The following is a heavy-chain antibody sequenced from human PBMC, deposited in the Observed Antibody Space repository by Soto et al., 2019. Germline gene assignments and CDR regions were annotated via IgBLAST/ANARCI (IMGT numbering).Heavy chain of an antibody. V-gene: IGHV3-11*06. Sequence: SLKISCVASGFTFSDYYMSWIRQAPGKGLEWVSYISSSSSYTNYADSVKGRFTISRDNAKNSLYLQMNSLRAEDTAVYYCARDPQGVYYGSSYYMDVWGKGTTVTVSS. D-gene: IGHD3-10*01. CDR2: ISSSSSYT. CDR3: ARDPQGVYYGSSYYMDV. J-gene: IGHJ6*03. CDR1: GFTFSDYY.